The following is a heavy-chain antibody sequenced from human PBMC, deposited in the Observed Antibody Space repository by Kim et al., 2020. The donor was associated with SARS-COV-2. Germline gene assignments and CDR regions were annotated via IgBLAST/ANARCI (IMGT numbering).Heavy chain of an antibody. CDR3: ARAARAMVRGVIRGYYFDY. V-gene: IGHV4-34*01. CDR1: GGSFSGYY. J-gene: IGHJ4*02. D-gene: IGHD3-10*01. CDR2: INHSGST. Sequence: SETLSLTCAVYGGSFSGYYWSWIRQPPGKGLEWIGEINHSGSTNYNPSLKSRVTISVDTSKNQFSLKLSSVTAADTAVYYCARAARAMVRGVIRGYYFDYWGQGTLVTVSS.